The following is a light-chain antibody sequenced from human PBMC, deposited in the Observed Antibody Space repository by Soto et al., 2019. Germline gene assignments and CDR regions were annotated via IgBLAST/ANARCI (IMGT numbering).Light chain of an antibody. CDR1: SSDVGAYNL. J-gene: IGLJ3*02. CDR2: EGT. V-gene: IGLV2-23*01. Sequence: QSVLTQPASVSGSPGQSITVSCTGTSSDVGAYNLVSWYQQYPGKAPRLIIYEGTKRPSGISHRFSGSKSDNTASLTISGLRAEDEAHYHCCSYAGSRTVVFGGGTKLTVL. CDR3: CSYAGSRTVV.